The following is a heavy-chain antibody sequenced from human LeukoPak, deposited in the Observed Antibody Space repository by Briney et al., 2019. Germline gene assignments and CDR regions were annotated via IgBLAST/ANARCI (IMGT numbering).Heavy chain of an antibody. CDR3: TRDVWNDVPAEQHYYYYYGMDV. CDR2: IRSKAYGGTT. V-gene: IGHV3-49*04. CDR1: GFTFGDYA. D-gene: IGHD1-1*01. J-gene: IGHJ6*02. Sequence: GGSLRLSCTASGFTFGDYAMSWVRQAPGKGLEWVGFIRSKAYGGTTEYAASVKGRFTISRDDSKSIAYLQMNSLKTEDTAVYYCTRDVWNDVPAEQHYYYYYGMDVWGQGTTVTVSS.